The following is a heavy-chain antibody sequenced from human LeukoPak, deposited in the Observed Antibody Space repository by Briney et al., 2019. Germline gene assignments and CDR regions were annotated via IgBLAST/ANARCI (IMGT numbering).Heavy chain of an antibody. J-gene: IGHJ6*03. D-gene: IGHD4-17*01. V-gene: IGHV4-39*01. Sequence: SVTLSLTCTVSGGSISSSSYYWGWIRQPPGKGLEWIGSIYYSGSTHYNPSLKSRVTISVDTSKNQFSLKLSSVTAADTAVYYCARTNHDYGDYGDYYYYMDVWGKGTTVTVSS. CDR2: IYYSGST. CDR3: ARTNHDYGDYGDYYYYMDV. CDR1: GGSISSSSYY.